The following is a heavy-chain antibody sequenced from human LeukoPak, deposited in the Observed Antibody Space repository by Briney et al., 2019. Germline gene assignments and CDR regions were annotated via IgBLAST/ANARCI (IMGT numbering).Heavy chain of an antibody. CDR3: ARVISVGSWFDP. V-gene: IGHV1-2*02. J-gene: IGHJ5*02. CDR1: GYTFTGYY. D-gene: IGHD1-14*01. CDR2: INPNSGGT. Sequence: ASVKVSCKASGYTFTGYYMHWVRQAPGQGLEWMGWINPNSGGTNYAQKFQGRVTMTTNTSTSTAYMELRSLRSDDTAVYYCARVISVGSWFDPWGQGTLVTVSS.